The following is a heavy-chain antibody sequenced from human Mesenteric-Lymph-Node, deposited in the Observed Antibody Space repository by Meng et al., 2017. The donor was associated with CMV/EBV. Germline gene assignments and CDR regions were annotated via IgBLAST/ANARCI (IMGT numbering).Heavy chain of an antibody. Sequence: CAVYGGSLSGYYWSWIRQPPGKGLEWIGEISHSGSTNYIPSLKRRITISVDTSKNQFSLRLSSVTAADTAVYYCARYYFGSGSSPDHWGQGSLVTVSS. D-gene: IGHD3-10*01. CDR1: GGSLSGYY. CDR2: ISHSGST. V-gene: IGHV4-34*01. CDR3: ARYYFGSGSSPDH. J-gene: IGHJ4*02.